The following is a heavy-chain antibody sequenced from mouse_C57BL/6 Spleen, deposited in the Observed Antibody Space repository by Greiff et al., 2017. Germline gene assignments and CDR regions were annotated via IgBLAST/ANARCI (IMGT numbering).Heavy chain of an antibody. CDR3: ARGITTVGYWYFDV. V-gene: IGHV1-55*01. Sequence: QVQLQQPGAELVKPGASVKMSCKASGYTFTSYWITWVKQRPGQGLEWIGDIYPGSGSTNYNEKFKRKATLTVDTSSSTAYMQLSSLTSEDSAVYYCARGITTVGYWYFDVWGTGTTVTVSS. J-gene: IGHJ1*03. D-gene: IGHD1-1*01. CDR2: IYPGSGST. CDR1: GYTFTSYW.